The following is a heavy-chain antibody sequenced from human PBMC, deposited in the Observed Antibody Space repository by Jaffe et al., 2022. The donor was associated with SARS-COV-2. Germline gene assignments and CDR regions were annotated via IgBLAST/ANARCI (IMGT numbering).Heavy chain of an antibody. D-gene: IGHD3-22*01. CDR2: ISTSGNT. V-gene: IGHV4-61*02. CDR3: ARDPHYFDSSGYYYAGGLDY. CDR1: DASISSGSHY. J-gene: IGHJ4*02. Sequence: QVQLQESGPGLVKASQTLSLTCTVSDASISSGSHYWSWIRQPAGKGLEWIGRISTSGNTHYNPSIKSRVTILVDTSKNQFSLKLSSVTAADTAVYYCARDPHYFDSSGYYYAGGLDYWGQGTLVTVSS.